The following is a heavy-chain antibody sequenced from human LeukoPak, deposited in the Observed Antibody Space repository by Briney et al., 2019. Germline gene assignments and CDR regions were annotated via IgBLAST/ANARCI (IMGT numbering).Heavy chain of an antibody. V-gene: IGHV5-51*01. CDR2: IYPGDSDT. J-gene: IGHJ4*02. Sequence: GAALQISFKGSGYRFTTYWIGWVRPMPGEGLEWRGIIYPGDSDTRYSPYFQGQVTISADKSISTAYLQWSSLKASGTAIYYCAGVGHYYDSSDYFDYWGQGTLVTVSS. CDR3: AGVGHYYDSSDYFDY. CDR1: GYRFTTYW. D-gene: IGHD3-22*01.